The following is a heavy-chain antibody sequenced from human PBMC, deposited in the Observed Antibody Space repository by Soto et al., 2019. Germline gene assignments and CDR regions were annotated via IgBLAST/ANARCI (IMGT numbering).Heavy chain of an antibody. D-gene: IGHD3-22*01. CDR1: GFTFSSYW. Sequence: EVQLVESGGGLVQPGGSLRLSCASSGFTFSSYWMSWVRQAPGKGLEWVANIKQDGSEKYYVDSVKGRFTISRDNAKNSLYLQMNSLRAEDTAVYYCAREHYDSSGYYYGDASDIWGQGTMVTVSS. J-gene: IGHJ3*02. CDR3: AREHYDSSGYYYGDASDI. V-gene: IGHV3-7*01. CDR2: IKQDGSEK.